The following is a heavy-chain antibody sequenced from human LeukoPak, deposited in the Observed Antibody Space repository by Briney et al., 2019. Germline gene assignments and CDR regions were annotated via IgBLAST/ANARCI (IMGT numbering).Heavy chain of an antibody. CDR3: ARGRRESSGYDTEIDY. CDR1: GYTFTNYG. J-gene: IGHJ4*02. V-gene: IGHV1-18*01. Sequence: GASVKVSCKASGYTFTNYGVSWVRQAPGQGLEWMGWISAYNGNTNYAQELQGRVTMTTDTSTSTAYMELRSLRSDDTAVYYCARGRRESSGYDTEIDYWGQGTLVTVSS. D-gene: IGHD5-12*01. CDR2: ISAYNGNT.